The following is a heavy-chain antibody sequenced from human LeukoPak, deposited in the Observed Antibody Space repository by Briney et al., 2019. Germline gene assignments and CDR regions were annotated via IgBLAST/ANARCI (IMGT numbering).Heavy chain of an antibody. V-gene: IGHV3-7*03. CDR2: IKHDGSEK. CDR1: AFTFSDYW. D-gene: IGHD2/OR15-2a*01. J-gene: IGHJ3*01. CDR3: ARDTTRGLDAFDV. Sequence: SGGSLRLSCAASAFTFSDYWMTWVRQAPGKGLEWVANIKHDGSEKYYVDSVRGRFTISRDNAKNSLCLQMNSLRAEDTAVYYCARDTTRGLDAFDVWGQGTMVTVSS.